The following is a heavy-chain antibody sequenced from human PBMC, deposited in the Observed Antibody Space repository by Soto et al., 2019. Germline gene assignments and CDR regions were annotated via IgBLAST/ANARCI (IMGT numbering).Heavy chain of an antibody. CDR2: IYWDDDK. CDR3: AHRRVAVAGSDWFDP. Sequence: SGPTLVNPTQTLTLTCTFSGFSLSTSGVGVGWIRQPPGKALEWLALIYWDDDKRYSPSLKSRLTITKDTSKNQVVRTMTNMDPVDTATYYCAHRRVAVAGSDWFDPWGQGTLVTVSS. CDR1: GFSLSTSGVG. D-gene: IGHD6-19*01. V-gene: IGHV2-5*02. J-gene: IGHJ5*02.